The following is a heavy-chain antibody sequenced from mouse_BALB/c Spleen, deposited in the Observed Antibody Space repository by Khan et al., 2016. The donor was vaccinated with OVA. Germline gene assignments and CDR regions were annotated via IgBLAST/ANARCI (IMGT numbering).Heavy chain of an antibody. J-gene: IGHJ3*01. Sequence: LQESGSELVRPGASAKLSCKASGYTFTSYWMHWVKQRPGQGLEWIGDIYPGSGSTNYDEKFKSKATLTVDTSSSTAYMQLSSLTSEDSAVYYCTRWSYWFAYWGQGTLVTVSA. V-gene: IGHV1S22*01. CDR3: TRWSYWFAY. D-gene: IGHD2-12*01. CDR2: IYPGSGST. CDR1: GYTFTSYW.